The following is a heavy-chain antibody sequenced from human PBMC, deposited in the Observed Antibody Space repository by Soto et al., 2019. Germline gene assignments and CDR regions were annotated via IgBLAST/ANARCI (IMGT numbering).Heavy chain of an antibody. Sequence: GGSLRLSCAASGFTFSSYSMNWVRQAPGKGLEWVSSISSSSSYIYYADSVKGRFTISRDNAKNSLYLQMNSLRAEDTAVYYCARDGEGATYYYYYGMDVWGQGTTVTVS. CDR2: ISSSSSYI. CDR3: ARDGEGATYYYYYGMDV. D-gene: IGHD1-26*01. V-gene: IGHV3-21*01. CDR1: GFTFSSYS. J-gene: IGHJ6*02.